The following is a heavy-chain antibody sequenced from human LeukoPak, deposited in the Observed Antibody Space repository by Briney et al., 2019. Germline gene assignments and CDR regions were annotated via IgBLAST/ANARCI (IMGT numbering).Heavy chain of an antibody. CDR3: ARGRGGPGA. Sequence: SETLSLTCAVYGGSFRGYYWSWIRQPPGKGLEWIGEINHSGSTNYNPSLKSRVTISVDTSKNQFSLKLSSVTAADTAVYYCARGRGGPGAWGQGTQVTVSS. CDR1: GGSFRGYY. D-gene: IGHD3-10*01. V-gene: IGHV4-34*01. CDR2: INHSGST. J-gene: IGHJ4*02.